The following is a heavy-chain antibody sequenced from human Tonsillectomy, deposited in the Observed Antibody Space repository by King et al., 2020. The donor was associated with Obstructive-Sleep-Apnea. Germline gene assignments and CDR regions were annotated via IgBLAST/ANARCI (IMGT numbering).Heavy chain of an antibody. D-gene: IGHD3-16*02. CDR2: INSEGSST. Sequence: VQLVESGGGLVQPGGSLRLSCAASGFTFSSYWMFWVRQTPGKGRVWVSRINSEGSSTSHADSVKGRFTISRDNAKNTLYLQMNSLRAEDTAVYYCAKTPYRYYGLDVWGQGTTVTVSS. V-gene: IGHV3-74*01. CDR1: GFTFSSYW. J-gene: IGHJ6*02. CDR3: AKTPYRYYGLDV.